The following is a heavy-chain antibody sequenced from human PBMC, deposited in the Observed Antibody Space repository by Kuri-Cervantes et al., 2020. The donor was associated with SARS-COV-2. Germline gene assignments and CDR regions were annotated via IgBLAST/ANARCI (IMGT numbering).Heavy chain of an antibody. CDR3: AREGYDMSDAFDI. Sequence: GESLKISCAASGFTFSSHGMHWVRQAPGKGLEWVAFIRYDGSNKYYADSVKGRFTISRDNSKNTLYLQMNSLRAEDTAVYYCAREGYDMSDAFDIWGQGTMVTVSS. J-gene: IGHJ3*02. D-gene: IGHD3-9*01. V-gene: IGHV3-30*02. CDR1: GFTFSSHG. CDR2: IRYDGSNK.